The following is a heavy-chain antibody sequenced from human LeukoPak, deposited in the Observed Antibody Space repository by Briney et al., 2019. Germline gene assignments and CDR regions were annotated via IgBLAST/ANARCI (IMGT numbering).Heavy chain of an antibody. V-gene: IGHV1-8*01. D-gene: IGHD3-3*01. CDR1: GYTFTSYD. J-gene: IGHJ5*02. CDR3: ARESLGDFWSGYSAYNWFDP. Sequence: ASVKVSFKASGYTFTSYDINWVRQATGQGLEWMGWMNPNSGNTGYAQKFQGRVTMTRNTSISTAYMELSSLRSEDTAVYYCARESLGDFWSGYSAYNWFDPWGQGTLVTVSS. CDR2: MNPNSGNT.